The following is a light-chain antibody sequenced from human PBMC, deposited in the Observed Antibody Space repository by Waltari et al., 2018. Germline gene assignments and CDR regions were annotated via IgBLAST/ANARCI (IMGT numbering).Light chain of an antibody. CDR3: HVWHPHVDPGV. Sequence: SYVVTQPPSVSVAPGEPATITCGGDNIGNYSVHWYQQKAGQAPVLVIFYDRDRPSGIPDRFSGSNSGNTATLTISRVEAGDEARYYCHVWHPHVDPGVFGTGTEVTVL. CDR2: YDR. J-gene: IGLJ1*01. CDR1: NIGNYS. V-gene: IGLV3-21*04.